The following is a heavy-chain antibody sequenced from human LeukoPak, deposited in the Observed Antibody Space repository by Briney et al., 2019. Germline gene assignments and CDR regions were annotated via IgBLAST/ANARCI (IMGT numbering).Heavy chain of an antibody. D-gene: IGHD1-26*01. CDR3: VMGATTFYS. V-gene: IGHV3-21*04. Sequence: SVKGRFIISRDNAKDSLYLQMNSLRVEDTAVYYCVMGATTFYSWGQGTLVTVSS. J-gene: IGHJ4*02.